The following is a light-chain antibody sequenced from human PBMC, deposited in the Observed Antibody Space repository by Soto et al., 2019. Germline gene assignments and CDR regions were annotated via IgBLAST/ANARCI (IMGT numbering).Light chain of an antibody. V-gene: IGKV1-5*01. J-gene: IGKJ3*01. CDR2: DAS. Sequence: DIQMTQSPSTLSASVVDRVTITCRASQSISKWLAWYQQKPGKAPNLLIYDASSLGSGVPSRFSGSGSGTEFTLTISSLQPEDFATYYCLQDYNYPFGPGTKVDIK. CDR3: LQDYNYP. CDR1: QSISKW.